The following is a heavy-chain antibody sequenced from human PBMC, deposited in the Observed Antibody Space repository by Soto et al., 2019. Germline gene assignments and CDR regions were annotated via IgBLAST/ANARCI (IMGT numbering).Heavy chain of an antibody. V-gene: IGHV4-39*01. CDR3: ARHPKLGSAADAFDI. J-gene: IGHJ3*02. Sequence: TRGVEDGCIVRCSYYRGWKHQPPGKGLEWIGSIYYSGSTYYNPSLKSRVTISVDTSKNQFSLKLSSVTAADTAVYYCARHPKLGSAADAFDIWGQGTMVTVS. CDR1: DGCIVRCSYY. D-gene: IGHD3-10*01. CDR2: IYYSGST.